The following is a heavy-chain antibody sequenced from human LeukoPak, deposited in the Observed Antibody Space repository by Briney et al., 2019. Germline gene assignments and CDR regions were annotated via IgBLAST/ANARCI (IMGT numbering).Heavy chain of an antibody. CDR3: ARVFNAWLVRPNWFDP. V-gene: IGHV4-38-2*01. D-gene: IGHD6-19*01. J-gene: IGHJ5*02. CDR1: GYSISSGYY. CDR2: IYHSGST. Sequence: SETLSLTCAVSGYSISSGYYWGWIRQPPGKGLEWIGSIYHSGSTYYNPSLKSRVTISVDTSKNQFSLKLSSVTAADTAVYYCARVFNAWLVRPNWFDPWGQGTLVTVSS.